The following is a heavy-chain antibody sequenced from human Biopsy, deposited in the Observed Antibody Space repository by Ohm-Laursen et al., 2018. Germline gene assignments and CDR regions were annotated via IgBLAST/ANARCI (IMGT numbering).Heavy chain of an antibody. V-gene: IGHV4-59*11. CDR2: ISHTGYT. D-gene: IGHD4-23*01. Sequence: TLSLTCTVPGGSFTGHYWTWIRQPPGKGLVWIGHISHTGYTSYKSSLKSRVTISLDTSRKHFSLRLTSLAAADTAVYYCARGSNEYGGLYFPHWGQGTLVTVSS. CDR1: GGSFTGHY. J-gene: IGHJ1*01. CDR3: ARGSNEYGGLYFPH.